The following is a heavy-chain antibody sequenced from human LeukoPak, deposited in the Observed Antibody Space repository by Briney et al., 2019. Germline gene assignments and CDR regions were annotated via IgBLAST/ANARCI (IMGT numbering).Heavy chain of an antibody. CDR2: VHHSGTT. V-gene: IGHV4-59*12. J-gene: IGHJ6*03. Sequence: PSETLSLTCSVSGASITSDYWSWIRQPPGKGLEWIGYVHHSGTTKYNPSLNSRVTISMDTSKNQFSLKLSSVTAADTAVYYCAGLVGADLMDVWGKGNTVTVSS. CDR3: AGLVGADLMDV. CDR1: GASITSDY. D-gene: IGHD1-26*01.